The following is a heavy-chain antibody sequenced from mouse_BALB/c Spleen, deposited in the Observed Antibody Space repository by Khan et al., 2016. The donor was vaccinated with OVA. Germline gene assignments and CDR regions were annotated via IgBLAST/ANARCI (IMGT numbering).Heavy chain of an antibody. J-gene: IGHJ3*01. Sequence: EVELVESGGDLVKPGGSLKLSCAASGFTFSTYGMSWVRQTPDKRLEWVATISTGGSYTYYPDSVKGRFTISSDNAKNTLYLQMSSLKSEDTAMFYGTRRAYYYDSEGFAYWGQGTLVTVSA. D-gene: IGHD1-1*01. CDR3: TRRAYYYDSEGFAY. CDR2: ISTGGSYT. V-gene: IGHV5-6*01. CDR1: GFTFSTYG.